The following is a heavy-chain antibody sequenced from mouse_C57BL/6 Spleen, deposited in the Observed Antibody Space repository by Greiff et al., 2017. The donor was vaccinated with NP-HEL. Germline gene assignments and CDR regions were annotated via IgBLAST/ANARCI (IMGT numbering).Heavy chain of an antibody. D-gene: IGHD4-1*01. CDR2: IYPGDGDT. J-gene: IGHJ2*01. V-gene: IGHV1-80*01. Sequence: QVQLQESGAELVKPGASVKISCKASGYAFSSYWMNWVKQRPGKGLAWIGQIYPGDGDTNYNGKFKGKATLTADKSSSTAYMQLSSLTSEDSAVYFCARKGTGTFDYWGQGTTLTVSS. CDR3: ARKGTGTFDY. CDR1: GYAFSSYW.